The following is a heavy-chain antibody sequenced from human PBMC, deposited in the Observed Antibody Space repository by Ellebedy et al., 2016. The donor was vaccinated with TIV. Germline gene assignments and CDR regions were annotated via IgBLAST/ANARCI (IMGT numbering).Heavy chain of an antibody. Sequence: ASVKVSCXASGYTFTSYGISWVRQAPGQGLEWMGWISAYNGNTNYAQKLQGRVTMTTDTSTSTAYMELSSLRSEDTAVYYCASEVPWRGEYDAFDIWGQGTMVTVSS. D-gene: IGHD3-16*01. J-gene: IGHJ3*02. CDR3: ASEVPWRGEYDAFDI. CDR2: ISAYNGNT. V-gene: IGHV1-18*01. CDR1: GYTFTSYG.